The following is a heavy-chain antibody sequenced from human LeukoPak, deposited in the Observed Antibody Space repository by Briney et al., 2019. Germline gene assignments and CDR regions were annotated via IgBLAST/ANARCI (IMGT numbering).Heavy chain of an antibody. D-gene: IGHD2-2*02. CDR2: INHSGST. CDR1: GEPFNGYY. V-gene: IGHV4-34*01. J-gene: IGHJ4*02. Sequence: SETLSLTCAVYGEPFNGYYWNWIRQSPGKGLEWIGEINHSGSTNYNPSLKSRVTISVDTSKNQFSLKLNSVTAADTAVYYCASRYFCSSTSCYTFDYWGQGTLVTVSP. CDR3: ASRYFCSSTSCYTFDY.